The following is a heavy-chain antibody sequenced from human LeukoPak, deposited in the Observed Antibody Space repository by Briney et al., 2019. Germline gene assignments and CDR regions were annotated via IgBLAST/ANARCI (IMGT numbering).Heavy chain of an antibody. CDR3: ATAVGATYLDWYFDL. CDR1: GYTLTELS. CDR2: FDPEDGET. J-gene: IGHJ2*01. V-gene: IGHV1-24*01. Sequence: ASVKVSCKVSGYTLTELSMHWVRQAPGKGLEWMGGFDPEDGETIYAQKFQGRVTMTEDTSTDTAYMELSSLRSEDTAVYYCATAVGATYLDWYFDLWGRGTLVTVSS. D-gene: IGHD1-26*01.